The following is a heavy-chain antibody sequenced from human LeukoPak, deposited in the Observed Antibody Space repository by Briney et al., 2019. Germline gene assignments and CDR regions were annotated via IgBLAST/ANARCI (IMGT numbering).Heavy chain of an antibody. J-gene: IGHJ4*02. V-gene: IGHV4-59*08. Sequence: PSETLSLTCTVSGGSISGSHWSWIRQPPGKGLEWIGYIFYTGDNNYNPSLKTRATVSMDTSKNQFSLKVTSVTAADTAVYYCARHTYARPFDFWGQGTLVTVSS. CDR2: IFYTGDN. CDR1: GGSISGSH. CDR3: ARHTYARPFDF. D-gene: IGHD6-6*01.